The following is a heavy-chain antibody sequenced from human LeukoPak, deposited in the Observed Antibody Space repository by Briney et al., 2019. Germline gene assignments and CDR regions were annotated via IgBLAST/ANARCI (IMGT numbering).Heavy chain of an antibody. CDR3: AKSVA. V-gene: IGHV3-23*01. Sequence: QPGGSLRLSCAASGFTFSTHAMSWVRQAPGKGLEWVSTLSGYDDSTYYADSVKGRFTISRDISKNTLYLEMNSLRADDTAVYYCAKSVAWGQGTLVTVSS. CDR1: GFTFSTHA. CDR2: LSGYDDST. D-gene: IGHD5/OR15-5a*01. J-gene: IGHJ4*02.